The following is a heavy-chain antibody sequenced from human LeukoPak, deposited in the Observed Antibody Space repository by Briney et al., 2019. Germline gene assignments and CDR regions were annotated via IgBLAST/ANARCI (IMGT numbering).Heavy chain of an antibody. J-gene: IGHJ4*02. CDR1: GGSFSGYY. Sequence: SETLSLTCAVYGGSFSGYYWGWIRQPPGKGLEWIGEINHSGSTNYNPSLKSRVTISVDTSKNQFSLKLSSVTAADTAVYYCARGRSVGATTVDYWGQGTLVTVCS. CDR2: INHSGST. D-gene: IGHD1-26*01. V-gene: IGHV4-34*01. CDR3: ARGRSVGATTVDY.